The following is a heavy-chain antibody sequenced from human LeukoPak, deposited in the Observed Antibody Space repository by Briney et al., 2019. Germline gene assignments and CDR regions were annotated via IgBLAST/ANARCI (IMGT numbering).Heavy chain of an antibody. CDR2: INHNGNVN. Sequence: GGSLRLSCAASGFTFSSYTMSWVRQAPGKGLEWVASINHNGNVNYYVDSVKGRFTISRDNAKNSLYLQMGNLRAEDTAVYFCARGGGLDVWGQGATVTVSS. J-gene: IGHJ6*02. CDR1: GFTFSSYT. V-gene: IGHV3-7*03. CDR3: ARGGGLDV. D-gene: IGHD3-16*01.